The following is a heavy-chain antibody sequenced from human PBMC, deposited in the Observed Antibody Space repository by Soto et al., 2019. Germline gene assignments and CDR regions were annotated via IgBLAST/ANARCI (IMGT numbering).Heavy chain of an antibody. D-gene: IGHD6-25*01. CDR2: ISGSGGTT. V-gene: IGHV3-23*01. J-gene: IGHJ4*02. CDR3: AKFFVETGSNSGWPWSFHY. CDR1: GFTFSNYA. Sequence: EVQLLESGGGLVQPGRSLRLSCAASGFTFSNYAMSWVRQAPGQGLDWVSAISGSGGTTYYADSVKGRFTISRDNFKNTLFLQMNSLRAEDAAVYYCAKFFVETGSNSGWPWSFHYWGQGTLVTVSS.